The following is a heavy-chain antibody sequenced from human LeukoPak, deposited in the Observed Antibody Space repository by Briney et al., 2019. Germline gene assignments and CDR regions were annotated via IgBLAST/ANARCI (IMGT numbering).Heavy chain of an antibody. V-gene: IGHV4-34*01. Sequence: SETLSLTCAVYGGSFSGYYWNWIRQPPGKGLEWIGEINHSGSTNYNPSLKSRVTISVDTSKNQFSLKLSSVTAADTAVYYCAKAHSVVVPAAMRRNWFDPWGQGTLVTVSS. CDR1: GGSFSGYY. CDR2: INHSGST. D-gene: IGHD2-2*01. J-gene: IGHJ5*02. CDR3: AKAHSVVVPAAMRRNWFDP.